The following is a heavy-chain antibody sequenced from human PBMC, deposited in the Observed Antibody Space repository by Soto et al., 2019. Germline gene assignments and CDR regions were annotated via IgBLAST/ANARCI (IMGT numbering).Heavy chain of an antibody. CDR3: AREPYTVVEPPAIDAMDV. CDR1: GFTFSNCW. J-gene: IGHJ6*02. Sequence: EVQLVESGGGLVQRGGSLRLSCAASGFTFSNCWMHWVRQAPGKGLVWVSRINSDGSSTTYAASVKGRFTISRDNAKNTLYLQMNSLRAEDTAVYYCAREPYTVVEPPAIDAMDVWGQGTTVTVSS. D-gene: IGHD2-2*02. CDR2: INSDGSST. V-gene: IGHV3-74*01.